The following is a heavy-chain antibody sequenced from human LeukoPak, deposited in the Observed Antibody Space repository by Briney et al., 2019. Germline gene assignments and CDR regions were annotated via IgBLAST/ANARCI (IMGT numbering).Heavy chain of an antibody. J-gene: IGHJ6*02. V-gene: IGHV4-34*01. CDR2: INHSGST. Sequence: SSETLSLTCAVYGGSFSGYYWSWIRQPPGKGLEWIGEINHSGSTNYNPSLKSRVTISVDTSKNQFSLKLSSVTAADTAVYYCARGQMRSGWYFSYYYYYGMDVWGQGTTVTVS. D-gene: IGHD6-19*01. CDR3: ARGQMRSGWYFSYYYYYGMDV. CDR1: GGSFSGYY.